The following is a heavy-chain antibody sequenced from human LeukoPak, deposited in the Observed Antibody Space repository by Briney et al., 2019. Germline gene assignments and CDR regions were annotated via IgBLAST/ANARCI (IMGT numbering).Heavy chain of an antibody. D-gene: IGHD5-18*01. J-gene: IGHJ4*02. V-gene: IGHV3-30*18. CDR1: GFTFSSYG. CDR3: AKEPLDTAMVIFDY. Sequence: GGSLRLSCAASGFTFSSYGMHWVRQAPGKGLEWVAVISYDGSNKYYADSVKGRFTISRDNSKDTLYLQMNSLRAEDTAVYYCAKEPLDTAMVIFDYWGQGTLVTVSS. CDR2: ISYDGSNK.